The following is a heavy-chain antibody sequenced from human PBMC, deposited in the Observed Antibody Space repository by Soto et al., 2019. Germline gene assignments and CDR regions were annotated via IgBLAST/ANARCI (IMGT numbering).Heavy chain of an antibody. CDR2: IIPIFGTA. Sequence: SVNVSCKASGGTFSSYAISWVRQAPGQGLEWMGGIIPIFGTANYAQKFQGRVTITADESTSTAYMELSSLRSEDTAVYYCARDLNAREYSSSWPRMDVWRQGTTVTVSS. CDR1: GGTFSSYA. V-gene: IGHV1-69*13. J-gene: IGHJ6*02. D-gene: IGHD6-13*01. CDR3: ARDLNAREYSSSWPRMDV.